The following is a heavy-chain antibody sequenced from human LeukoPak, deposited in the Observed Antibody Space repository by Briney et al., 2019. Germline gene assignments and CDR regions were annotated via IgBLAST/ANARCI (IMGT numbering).Heavy chain of an antibody. CDR2: IYQSETT. Sequence: SETLSLTCTVSGYSISSGYYWGWIRQPPGKGLEWIGSIYQSETTYYNPSRKSRVTISLDTSKNQFSLKLASVTAADTAIYYCAKGAGGFSYYNWFDPWGQGTLVTVSS. J-gene: IGHJ5*02. D-gene: IGHD5-18*01. CDR1: GYSISSGYY. CDR3: AKGAGGFSYYNWFDP. V-gene: IGHV4-38-2*02.